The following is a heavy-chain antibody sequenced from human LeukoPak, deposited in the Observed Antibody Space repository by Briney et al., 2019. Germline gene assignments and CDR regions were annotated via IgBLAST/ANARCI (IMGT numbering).Heavy chain of an antibody. CDR3: SREGYSCPNWFDT. CDR1: GGSISSSRSY. D-gene: IGHD4-11*01. Sequence: PSETLSLTCSVSGGSISSSRSYWGWIRQTPGKGLEWVGNIYYNGDTYYNPSFKSRVSMSVDTAKNQISLILTSVTAADTAVYYCSREGYSCPNWFDTWGQGTLVTVSS. V-gene: IGHV4-39*07. J-gene: IGHJ5*02. CDR2: IYYNGDT.